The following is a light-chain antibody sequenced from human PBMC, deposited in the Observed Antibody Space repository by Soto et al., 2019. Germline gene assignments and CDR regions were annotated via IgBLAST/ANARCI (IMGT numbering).Light chain of an antibody. V-gene: IGKV1-27*01. Sequence: DIQMTQSQSSLSASVGDRVTITCRASQGISNYLAWYQQKPGKVHKLLIYAASTLQSGVPARFSGRGSGTDFTLTISSLQPEDVATYYCQKYNSAPQTFGQGTKVEIK. CDR2: AAS. CDR3: QKYNSAPQT. CDR1: QGISNY. J-gene: IGKJ1*01.